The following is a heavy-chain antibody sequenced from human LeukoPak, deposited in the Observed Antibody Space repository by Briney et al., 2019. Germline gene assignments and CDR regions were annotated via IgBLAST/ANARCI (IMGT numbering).Heavy chain of an antibody. D-gene: IGHD5-24*01. CDR1: GFTFSSYA. CDR2: ISGSGGST. CDR3: ARLGVATILDY. V-gene: IGHV3-23*01. Sequence: PGGSLRLSCAASGFTFSSYAMSWVRQAPGKGLEWVSAISGSGGSTYYADSVKGRFTISRDNAKNSLYLQMNSLRAEDTAVYYCARLGVATILDYWGQGTLVTVSS. J-gene: IGHJ4*02.